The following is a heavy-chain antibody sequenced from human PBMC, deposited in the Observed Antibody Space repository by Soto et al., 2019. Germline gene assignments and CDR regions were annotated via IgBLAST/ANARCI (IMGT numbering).Heavy chain of an antibody. V-gene: IGHV4-39*01. D-gene: IGHD6-13*01. Sequence: QLQLQESGPGLVKPSETLSLTCTVSGGSISSSSYYWGWIRQPPGKGLEWIGSIYYSGSTYYNPSLKSRVTISVDTSKNQFSLKLSSVTAADTAVYYCASGASSPPYYYGMDVWGQGTTVTVSS. J-gene: IGHJ6*02. CDR3: ASGASSPPYYYGMDV. CDR2: IYYSGST. CDR1: GGSISSSSYY.